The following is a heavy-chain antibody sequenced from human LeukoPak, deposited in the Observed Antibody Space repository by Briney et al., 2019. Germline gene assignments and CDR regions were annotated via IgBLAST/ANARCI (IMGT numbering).Heavy chain of an antibody. CDR2: MYHTGSS. D-gene: IGHD3-10*01. Sequence: PSETLSLTCTVSGGSVDTIDYYWSWIRQPPGKGLEWIGYMYHTGSSIYSPSLKSRLTISVDTSKNQFSLNLSSMTAADTAIYFCATRHHSRTYMVPLDSWGQGTLVTVSS. CDR1: GGSVDTIDYY. J-gene: IGHJ4*02. CDR3: ATRHHSRTYMVPLDS. V-gene: IGHV4-61*08.